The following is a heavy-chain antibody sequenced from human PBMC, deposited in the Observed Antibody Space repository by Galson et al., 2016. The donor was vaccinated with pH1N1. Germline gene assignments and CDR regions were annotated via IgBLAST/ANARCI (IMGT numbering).Heavy chain of an antibody. CDR3: AKVDGYYLGYFDY. CDR1: GFTFDDYA. V-gene: IGHV3-9*01. J-gene: IGHJ4*02. D-gene: IGHD1-26*01. Sequence: SLRLSCAASGFTFDDYAMHWVRQAPGKGLEWVSGISWNSGSIGYADSVKGRFTISRDNAKNSLYLQMNSLRAEETALYYCAKVDGYYLGYFDYWGQGTLVTVSS. CDR2: ISWNSGSI.